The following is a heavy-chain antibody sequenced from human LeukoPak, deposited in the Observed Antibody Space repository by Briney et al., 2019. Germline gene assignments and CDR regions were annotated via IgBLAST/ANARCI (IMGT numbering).Heavy chain of an antibody. CDR3: VRHVCHGSSPNCRMSYSFFFYGMDV. D-gene: IGHD2-2*01. J-gene: IGHJ6*02. CDR1: GYIFTSYW. V-gene: IGHV5-51*01. CDR2: IHPGDSDP. Sequence: GESLKISCRASGYIFTSYWLGWVRQTPDKGLEWVGIIHPGDSDPRYSPSFQGQVTISVDRSITTAYLQWGSLKATDTAMYFCVRHVCHGSSPNCRMSYSFFFYGMDVWGQGTTVTVSS.